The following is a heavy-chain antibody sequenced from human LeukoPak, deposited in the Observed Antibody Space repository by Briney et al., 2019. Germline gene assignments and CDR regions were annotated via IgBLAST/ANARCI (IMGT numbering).Heavy chain of an antibody. D-gene: IGHD5-18*01. J-gene: IGHJ4*02. CDR3: ARDATAMVTGFDY. CDR2: IYTSGST. Sequence: SETLSLTCTVSGGSISSHYWTWIRQPAVKGLEWIGRIYTSGSTNYNPSLKSRVTMSVDTSKNQFSLKLSSVTAADTAVYYCARDATAMVTGFDYWGQGTLVTVSS. V-gene: IGHV4-4*07. CDR1: GGSISSHY.